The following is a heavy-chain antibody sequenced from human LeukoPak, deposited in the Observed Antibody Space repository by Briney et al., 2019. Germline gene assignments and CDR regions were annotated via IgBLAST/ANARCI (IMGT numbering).Heavy chain of an antibody. CDR2: ISWNSGSI. D-gene: IGHD6-13*01. J-gene: IGHJ4*02. V-gene: IGHV3-9*03. CDR1: GFTFDDYA. Sequence: PGGSLRLSCAASGFTFDDYAMHWVRQAPGKGREWVSGISWNSGSIGYADSVKGRFTISRDNAKNSLYLQMNSLRAEDMALYYCAKSTGPYSRSFDYWGQGTLVTVSS. CDR3: AKSTGPYSRSFDY.